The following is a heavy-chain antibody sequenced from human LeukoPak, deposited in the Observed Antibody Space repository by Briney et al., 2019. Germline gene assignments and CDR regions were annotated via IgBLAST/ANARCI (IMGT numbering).Heavy chain of an antibody. J-gene: IGHJ4*02. Sequence: SETLSLTCTVSGGSISSGDYYWSWIRQPPGKGLEWIGYIYYSGGTYYNPSLKSRVTISVDTSKNQFSLKLSSVTAADTAVYYCARDRGWNPHYFDYWGQGTLVTVSS. D-gene: IGHD1-1*01. V-gene: IGHV4-30-4*01. CDR1: GGSISSGDYY. CDR3: ARDRGWNPHYFDY. CDR2: IYYSGGT.